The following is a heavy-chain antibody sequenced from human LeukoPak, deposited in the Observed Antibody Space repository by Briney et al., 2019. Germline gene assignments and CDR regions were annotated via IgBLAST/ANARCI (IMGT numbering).Heavy chain of an antibody. CDR1: GFTFSSYG. D-gene: IGHD6-13*01. CDR3: ARDGLRAAGTHFDY. CDR2: LWYDGSNK. V-gene: IGHV3-33*01. Sequence: PGRSLRLSCAASGFTFSSYGMHGVRQAPGKGLEWVAVLWYDGSNKYYADSVKGRFTISRDNSKNTLYLQMNSLRAEDTAVYYCARDGLRAAGTHFDYWGQGTLVTVSS. J-gene: IGHJ4*02.